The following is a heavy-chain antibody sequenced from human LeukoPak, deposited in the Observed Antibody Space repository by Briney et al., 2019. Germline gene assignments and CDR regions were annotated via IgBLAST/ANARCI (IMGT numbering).Heavy chain of an antibody. V-gene: IGHV4-4*07. J-gene: IGHJ4*02. D-gene: IGHD5-18*01. CDR3: ARQGEGSDTVMVTEPGVIDY. CDR1: GGSISSYY. CDR2: IYTSGDT. Sequence: PSETLSLTCTVSGGSISSYYWSWIRQPAGKGLEWIGRIYTSGDTNYNPSLKSRVTMSVDTSKNQFSLKLSSVTAADTAVYYCARQGEGSDTVMVTEPGVIDYWGQGTLVTVSS.